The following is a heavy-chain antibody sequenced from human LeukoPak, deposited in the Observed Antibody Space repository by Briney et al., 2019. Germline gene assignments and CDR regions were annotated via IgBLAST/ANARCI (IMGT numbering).Heavy chain of an antibody. Sequence: PGGSLRLSCAASGFTVSSNYMSWVRQAPGKGLEWVSVIYSGGSTYYADSVKGRFTISRDNSKNTLYLQMNSLRAEDTAVYFCAKDSHYDSSAPDYWGQGTLVTVSS. CDR3: AKDSHYDSSAPDY. J-gene: IGHJ4*02. CDR2: IYSGGST. D-gene: IGHD3-22*01. V-gene: IGHV3-53*01. CDR1: GFTVSSNY.